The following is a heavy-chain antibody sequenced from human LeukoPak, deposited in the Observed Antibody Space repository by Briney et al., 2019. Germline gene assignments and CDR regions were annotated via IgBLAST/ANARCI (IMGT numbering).Heavy chain of an antibody. CDR2: IYSGGST. CDR1: GFTFSGCG. J-gene: IGHJ4*02. Sequence: GGSLRLSCAASGFTFSGCGMHWVRQAPGKGLEWVSVIYSGGSTYYADSVKGRFTISRDNSKNTLYLQMNSLRAEDTALYYCARGRGYFDYWGQGTLVTVSS. D-gene: IGHD3-16*01. V-gene: IGHV3-NL1*01. CDR3: ARGRGYFDY.